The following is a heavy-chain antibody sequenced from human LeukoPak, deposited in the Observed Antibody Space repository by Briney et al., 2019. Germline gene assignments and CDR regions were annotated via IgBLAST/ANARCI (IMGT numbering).Heavy chain of an antibody. V-gene: IGHV4-34*01. Sequence: SETLSLTCAVYGGSFSGYYWSWIRQPPGKGLEWIGEINHSGSTNYNPSLKSRVTISVDTYTNQFSMKLSSVTAADTAVYYCARVDIVVVPAAKGSVDAFDXWGQGTMVTVS. D-gene: IGHD2-2*03. CDR1: GGSFSGYY. CDR2: INHSGST. J-gene: IGHJ3*02. CDR3: ARVDIVVVPAAKGSVDAFDX.